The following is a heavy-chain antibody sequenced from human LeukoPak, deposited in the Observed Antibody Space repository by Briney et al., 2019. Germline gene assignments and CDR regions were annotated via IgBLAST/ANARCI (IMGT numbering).Heavy chain of an antibody. D-gene: IGHD2-21*02. CDR1: GFTFSSYV. J-gene: IGHJ4*02. CDR3: ACKWYCGGDCYYQIDF. Sequence: GGPLRLSCAASGFTFSSYVMHWVRQAPGKGLEGVALISYDGSNEYYADSVKGRFTISRDNSKNTLYLQMSSLRTEDTAVYYCACKWYCGGDCYYQIDFWGQGSLVTVSS. CDR2: ISYDGSNE. V-gene: IGHV3-30*03.